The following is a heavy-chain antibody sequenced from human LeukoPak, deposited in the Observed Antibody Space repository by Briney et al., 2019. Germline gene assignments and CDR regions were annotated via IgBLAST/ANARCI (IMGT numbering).Heavy chain of an antibody. J-gene: IGHJ6*03. D-gene: IGHD6-6*01. CDR2: ISAYNGNT. Sequence: ASVKVSCKASGYTFTSYGISWVRRAPGQGLEWMGWISAYNGNTNYAQKLQGRVTMTTDTSTSTAHMELRSLRSDDTAVYYCARIEKGYSSSSDSPYYYYMDVWGKGTTVTVSS. V-gene: IGHV1-18*01. CDR3: ARIEKGYSSSSDSPYYYYMDV. CDR1: GYTFTSYG.